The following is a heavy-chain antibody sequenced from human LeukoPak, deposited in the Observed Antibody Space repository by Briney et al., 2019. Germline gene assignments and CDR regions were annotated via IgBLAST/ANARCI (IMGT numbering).Heavy chain of an antibody. V-gene: IGHV3-33*01. D-gene: IGHD6-13*01. CDR1: GFNFSTYG. CDR2: IWYDGSNK. Sequence: GRSLRLSYAAAGFNFSTYGMNWVRQAPGKGLEWVAVIWYDGSNKDYADPVKGRFTISRDNSKNTLYLQMNSLRAEDTAVYYCATDGAGSRSWQFYDYWGQGTLVTVSS. CDR3: ATDGAGSRSWQFYDY. J-gene: IGHJ4*02.